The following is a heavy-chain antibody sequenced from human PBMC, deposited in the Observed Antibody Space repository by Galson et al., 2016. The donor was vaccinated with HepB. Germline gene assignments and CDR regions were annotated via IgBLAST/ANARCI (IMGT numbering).Heavy chain of an antibody. CDR1: DSTFSRYA. CDR2: ITFDGSNK. J-gene: IGHJ3*01. CDR3: ASNTYSYDKTGTHYVNFFHY. V-gene: IGHV3-30-3*01. Sequence: SLRLSCAASDSTFSRYAMHWVRQSPDKGLEWVAVITFDGSNKYYADSMKGRFSISRDNSKNTLYLEMNSLRTENAAVYYCASNTYSYDKTGTHYVNFFHYWGRGTMVTVSP. D-gene: IGHD1-7*01.